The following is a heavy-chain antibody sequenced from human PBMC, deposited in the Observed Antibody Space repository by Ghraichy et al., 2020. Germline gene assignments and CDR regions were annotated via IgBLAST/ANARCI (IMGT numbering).Heavy chain of an antibody. D-gene: IGHD3-3*01. CDR3: ARDSPRDGSSGNCYEERFLEWLDGGYSFGMDV. Sequence: LNISCEGSGFTFSSSAMNWVRLAPGKGLEWVSSISASGGTTYYADSVKGRFTISRDNSKNTVALLMNSLRVEDTAIYYCARDSPRDGSSGNCYEERFLEWLDGGYSFGMDVWGQGTTVIVSS. V-gene: IGHV3-23*01. CDR1: GFTFSSSA. CDR2: ISASGGTT. J-gene: IGHJ6*02.